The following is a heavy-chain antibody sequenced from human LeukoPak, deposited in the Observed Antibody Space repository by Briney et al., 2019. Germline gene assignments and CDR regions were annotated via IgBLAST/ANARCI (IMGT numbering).Heavy chain of an antibody. CDR1: GYTFTSYY. Sequence: ASVKVSCKASGYTFTSYYMHWVRQAPGQGLEWMGIINPSGGSTSYAQKFQGRVTMTGDTSTSTVYMELSSLRSEDTAVYYCSVEADCTNGVCELGYWGQGTLVTVSS. CDR3: SVEADCTNGVCELGY. J-gene: IGHJ4*02. V-gene: IGHV1-46*01. CDR2: INPSGGST. D-gene: IGHD2-8*01.